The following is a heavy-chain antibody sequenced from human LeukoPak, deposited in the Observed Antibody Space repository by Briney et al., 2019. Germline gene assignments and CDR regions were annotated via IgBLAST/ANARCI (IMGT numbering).Heavy chain of an antibody. V-gene: IGHV4-39*01. Sequence: PSETLSLTCTVSGGSISSSSYYWGWIRQPPGKGLEWIGSIYYSGSTYYNPSLKSRVTISVDTSKNQFSLKLSSVTAADTAVYYCARHNYGSGSYYHYYYYGMEVWGQGTTVTVSS. D-gene: IGHD3-10*01. CDR1: GGSISSSSYY. CDR2: IYYSGST. CDR3: ARHNYGSGSYYHYYYYGMEV. J-gene: IGHJ6*02.